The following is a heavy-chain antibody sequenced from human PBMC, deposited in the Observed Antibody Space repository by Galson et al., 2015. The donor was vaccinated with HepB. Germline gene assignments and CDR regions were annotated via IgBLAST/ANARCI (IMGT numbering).Heavy chain of an antibody. J-gene: IGHJ3*02. CDR1: GGSVSSGSYY. V-gene: IGHV4-61*01. CDR3: ARSISGGSWWCAFDI. Sequence: SETLSPTCTVSGGSVSSGSYYWSWIRQPPGKGLEWIGYIYYSGSTNYNPSLKSRVTISVDTSKNQFSLKLSSVTAADTAVYYCARSISGGSWWCAFDIWGQGTMVTVSS. D-gene: IGHD2-15*01. CDR2: IYYSGST.